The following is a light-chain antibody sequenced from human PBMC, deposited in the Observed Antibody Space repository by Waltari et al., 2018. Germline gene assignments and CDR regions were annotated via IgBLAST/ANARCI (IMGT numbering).Light chain of an antibody. CDR3: CSHASGASPFIR. J-gene: IGLJ2*01. CDR2: EGN. V-gene: IGLV2-23*01. CDR1: SVFFGGYHL. Sequence: QSALTQPASVSGSPGQSIPLPCTGPSVFFGGYHLVSWYQQRPGEPPRLILYEGNRRPSGVSDRFSGSGSGNTASLTISGLQAEDEADYHCCSHASGASPFIRFGGGTKLAVL.